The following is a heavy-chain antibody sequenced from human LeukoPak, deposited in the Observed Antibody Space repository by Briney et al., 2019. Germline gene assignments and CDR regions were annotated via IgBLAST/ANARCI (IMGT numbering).Heavy chain of an antibody. Sequence: ASVKVSCKASGYTFTAYYMHWVRQAPGQGLEWMGWINPNSGGTNYAQKFQGRVTMTRDTSISTAYMELSRLRSDDTAVYYCARDLGGYSGYDGGFDYWGQGTLVTVSS. CDR2: INPNSGGT. CDR3: ARDLGGYSGYDGGFDY. J-gene: IGHJ4*02. CDR1: GYTFTAYY. V-gene: IGHV1-2*02. D-gene: IGHD5-12*01.